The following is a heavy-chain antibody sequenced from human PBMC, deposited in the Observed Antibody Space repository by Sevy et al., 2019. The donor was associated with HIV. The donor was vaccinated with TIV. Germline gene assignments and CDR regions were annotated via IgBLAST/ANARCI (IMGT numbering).Heavy chain of an antibody. D-gene: IGHD3-16*01. CDR3: ARPSFGGALDY. Sequence: GGSLRLSCAASGFTFSDHYMDWVRQAPGKGLEWVGRTRNKANSYTTEYAASVKGRFTISRDDSKNSLYLQMNSLKTEDTAVYYCARPSFGGALDYWGQGTLVTVSS. CDR1: GFTFSDHY. J-gene: IGHJ4*02. CDR2: TRNKANSYTT. V-gene: IGHV3-72*01.